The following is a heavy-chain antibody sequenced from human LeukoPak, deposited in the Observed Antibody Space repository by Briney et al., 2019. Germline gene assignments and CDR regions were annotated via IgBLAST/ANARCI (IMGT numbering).Heavy chain of an antibody. CDR2: ISSSSTYI. CDR1: GGSISSSS. J-gene: IGHJ4*02. V-gene: IGHV3-21*01. CDR3: ARDGVVVTAIPSGLYDY. Sequence: PSETLSLTCTVSGGSISSSSYYWGWIRQPPGKGLEWVSSISSSSTYIYYADSVKGRFTISRDNAKNSLYLQMNSLRAEDTALYYCARDGVVVTAIPSGLYDYWGQGTLVTVSS. D-gene: IGHD2-21*02.